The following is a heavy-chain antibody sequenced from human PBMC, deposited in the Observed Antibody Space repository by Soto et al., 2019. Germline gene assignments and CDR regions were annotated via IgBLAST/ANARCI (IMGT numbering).Heavy chain of an antibody. J-gene: IGHJ4*02. D-gene: IGHD4-17*01. V-gene: IGHV1-3*01. CDR3: ATNRGDGDFYFDY. CDR2: INAGNGNT. CDR1: GYTFTSYA. Sequence: ASVKVSCKASGYTFTSYAMHWVRQAPGQRLEWMGWINAGNGNTKYSQKFQGRVTITRDPSASTAYMELSSLRSEDTAVYYCATNRGDGDFYFDYWGQGTMVTVS.